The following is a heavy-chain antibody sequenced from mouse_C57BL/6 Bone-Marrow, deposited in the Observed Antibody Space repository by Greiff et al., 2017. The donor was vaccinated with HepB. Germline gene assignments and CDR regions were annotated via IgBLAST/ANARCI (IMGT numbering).Heavy chain of an antibody. V-gene: IGHV1-69*01. Sequence: QVQLQQPGAELVMPGASVKLSCKASGYTFTSYWMHWVKQRPGQGLEWIGEIDPSDSYTNYNQKFKGKSTLTVDKSSSTAYMQLSSLTSEDSAVYYCAPSYYSNSFAYWGQGTLVTVSA. CDR3: APSYYSNSFAY. J-gene: IGHJ3*01. CDR1: GYTFTSYW. CDR2: IDPSDSYT. D-gene: IGHD2-5*01.